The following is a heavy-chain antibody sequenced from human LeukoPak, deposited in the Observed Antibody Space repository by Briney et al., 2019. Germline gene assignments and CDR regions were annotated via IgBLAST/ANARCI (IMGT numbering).Heavy chain of an antibody. V-gene: IGHV3-48*03. CDR2: ISSSGSTI. CDR1: GFTFSTSA. CDR3: ARDRRDITGTTSFDY. Sequence: PGGSLRLSCAASGFTFSTSAMSWVRQAPGKGLEWVSYISSSGSTIYYADSVKGRFTISRDNAKNSLYLQMNSLRAEDTAVYYCARDRRDITGTTSFDYWGQGTLVTVSS. D-gene: IGHD1-7*01. J-gene: IGHJ4*02.